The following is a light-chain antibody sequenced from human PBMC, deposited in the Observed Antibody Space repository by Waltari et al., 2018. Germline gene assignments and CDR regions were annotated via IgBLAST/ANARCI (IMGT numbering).Light chain of an antibody. V-gene: IGKV1-5*03. J-gene: IGKJ4*01. CDR2: KAS. CDR1: QRISNW. Sequence: DIQMTQSPSTLSASVGDRVTIPCRASQRISNWLAWYQQKPGKAPKLLIYKASKLENGVPSRFSGSGSGTEFTLTISILQPDDFAAYYCQQYDSFPLTFGGGTNVEV. CDR3: QQYDSFPLT.